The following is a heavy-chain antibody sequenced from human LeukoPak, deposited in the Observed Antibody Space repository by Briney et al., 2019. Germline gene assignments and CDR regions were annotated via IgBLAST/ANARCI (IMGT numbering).Heavy chain of an antibody. Sequence: SVKVSCKASGGTFSSYAISWVRQAPGQGLEWMGGIIPILGTANYAQKFQGRVTITADESTSTAYMELSSLRSEDTAVYYCARRYSNYDQYFDYWGQGTLVTVSS. D-gene: IGHD4-11*01. CDR2: IIPILGTA. CDR1: GGTFSSYA. J-gene: IGHJ4*02. CDR3: ARRYSNYDQYFDY. V-gene: IGHV1-69*13.